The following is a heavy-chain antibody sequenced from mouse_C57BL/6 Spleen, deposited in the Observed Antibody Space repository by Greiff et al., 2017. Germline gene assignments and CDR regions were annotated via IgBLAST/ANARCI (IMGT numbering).Heavy chain of an antibody. CDR1: GFPFSDYY. CDR3: ARDRNGYAMDY. Sequence: EVMLVESEGGLVQPGSSMKLSCTASGFPFSDYYLAWVRQVPKKGLEWVANMNYDGSSTYYLASLKSRFIISRDNAKNILYLQMSSLKSEDTATYYCARDRNGYAMDYWGQGTSVTVSS. V-gene: IGHV5-16*01. CDR2: MNYDGSST. J-gene: IGHJ4*01.